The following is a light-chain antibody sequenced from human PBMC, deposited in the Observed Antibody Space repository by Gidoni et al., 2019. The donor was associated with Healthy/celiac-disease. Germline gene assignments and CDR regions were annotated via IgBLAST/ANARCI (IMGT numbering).Light chain of an antibody. V-gene: IGKV1-27*01. CDR3: QKYNSASFT. J-gene: IGKJ3*01. CDR1: QGISNY. Sequence: DIQMTQSPSSLSASVGDRVTITCRASQGISNYLAWYQQKPGKVPKLLVYAASTLQSGVPSRCSGGGSGTDFTLTISSVQPEDVATYYCQKYNSASFTFXPXTKVDIK. CDR2: AAS.